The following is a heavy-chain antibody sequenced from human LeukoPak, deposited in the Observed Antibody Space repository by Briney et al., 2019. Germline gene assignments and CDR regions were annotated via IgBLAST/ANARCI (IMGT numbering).Heavy chain of an antibody. J-gene: IGHJ4*02. CDR3: ARGDGGNSGY. Sequence: SETLSLTCTVSGGSVSNFYWTWIRQPAGKGLEWMGRIHSSGDTNYNPSLKSRVTMSIDMSKNQFSLEVRSVTAAETAVYYCARGDGGNSGYWGQGTLVIVSS. CDR2: IHSSGDT. CDR1: GGSVSNFY. V-gene: IGHV4-4*07. D-gene: IGHD4-23*01.